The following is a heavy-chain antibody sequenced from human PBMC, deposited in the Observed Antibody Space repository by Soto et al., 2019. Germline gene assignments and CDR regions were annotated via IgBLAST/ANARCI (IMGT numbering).Heavy chain of an antibody. CDR1: GDSISSSDSY. D-gene: IGHD3-22*01. CDR2: IYYSGST. J-gene: IGHJ4*02. CDR3: ASSPPQPYYYDSSGLPYY. V-gene: IGHV4-61*05. Sequence: SSETLSLTCSVSGDSISSSDSYWSLIRQPPGKGLEWIGYIYYSGSTNYNPSLKSRVTISVDTSKNQFSLKLSSVTAADTAVYYCASSPPQPYYYDSSGLPYYWGQGTLVTVSS.